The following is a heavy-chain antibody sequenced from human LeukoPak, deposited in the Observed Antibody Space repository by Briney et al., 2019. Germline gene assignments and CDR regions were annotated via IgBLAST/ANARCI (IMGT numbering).Heavy chain of an antibody. V-gene: IGHV1-18*01. J-gene: IGHJ4*02. CDR2: ISAYNGNT. CDR1: GYTITELS. D-gene: IGHD6-19*01. CDR3: ARGAVAGTYYFDY. Sequence: ASVKVSCKVSGYTITELSMHWVRQAPGQGLEWMGWISAYNGNTNYAQKLQGRVTMTTDTSTSTAYMELRSLRSDDTAVYYCARGAVAGTYYFDYWGQGTLVTVSS.